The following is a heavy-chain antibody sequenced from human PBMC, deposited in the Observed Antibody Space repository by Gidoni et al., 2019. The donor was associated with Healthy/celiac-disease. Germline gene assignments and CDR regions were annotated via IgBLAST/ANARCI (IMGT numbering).Heavy chain of an antibody. CDR2: IWYDGSNK. V-gene: IGHV3-33*01. J-gene: IGHJ6*02. D-gene: IGHD6-13*01. CDR3: ARDFSSSWGSLYYYYGMDV. CDR1: GFTFSSYG. Sequence: QVQLVESGGGVVQPGRSLRLSCAASGFTFSSYGIHWVRQAPGTGLEWVAVIWYDGSNKYYADSVKGRFTISRDNSKNTLYLQMNSLRAEDTAVYYCARDFSSSWGSLYYYYGMDVWGQGTTVTVSS.